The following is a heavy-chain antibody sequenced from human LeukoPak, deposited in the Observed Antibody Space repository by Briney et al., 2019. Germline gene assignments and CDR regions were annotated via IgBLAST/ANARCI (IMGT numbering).Heavy chain of an antibody. CDR3: ARGTSGYYRYFDY. CDR1: GGSFSGYY. D-gene: IGHD3-3*01. J-gene: IGHJ4*02. V-gene: IGHV4-34*01. CDR2: INHSGST. Sequence: PSETLSLTCAVYGGSFSGYYWSWIRQPPGKGLEWIGEINHSGSTNYNPSLKSRVTISVDTSENQFSLKLSSVTAADTAVYYCARGTSGYYRYFDYWGQGTLVTVSS.